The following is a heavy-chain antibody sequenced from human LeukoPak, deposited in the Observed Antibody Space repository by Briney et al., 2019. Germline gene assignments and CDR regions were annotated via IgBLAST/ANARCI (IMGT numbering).Heavy chain of an antibody. V-gene: IGHV4-34*01. CDR3: ARGLSSSVTGSGSYNY. Sequence: SETLSLTCAVYGGSFSGYYWSWIRQPPGKGLEWIGEINHSGSTNYNPSLQSRVTISVDTSKNQFSLKLSSVTAADTAVYYCARGLSSSVTGSGSYNYWGQGTLVTVSS. CDR2: INHSGST. D-gene: IGHD3-10*01. J-gene: IGHJ4*02. CDR1: GGSFSGYY.